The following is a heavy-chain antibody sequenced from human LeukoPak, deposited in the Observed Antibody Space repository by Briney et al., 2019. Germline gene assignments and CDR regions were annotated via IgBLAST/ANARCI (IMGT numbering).Heavy chain of an antibody. D-gene: IGHD3-3*01. Sequence: SETLSLTCTVSGDSISGNYYWNWIRQPAGQGLEWIGRIFTSGNTNYNSSLKSRVTISLDTSKNQFSLKLSSVTAADTAVYYCAREGGIDFWSGYYIDYWGQGTLVTVSS. CDR1: GDSISGNYY. J-gene: IGHJ4*02. CDR3: AREGGIDFWSGYYIDY. V-gene: IGHV4-61*02. CDR2: IFTSGNT.